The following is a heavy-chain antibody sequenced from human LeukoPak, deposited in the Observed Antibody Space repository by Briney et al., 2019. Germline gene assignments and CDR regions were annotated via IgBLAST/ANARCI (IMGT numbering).Heavy chain of an antibody. CDR3: TRHISVTGTGFDH. CDR2: IRSKAYSGTT. V-gene: IGHV3-49*04. J-gene: IGHJ4*02. D-gene: IGHD6-19*01. CDR1: GFTFGDYA. Sequence: GGSLRLSCTVSGFTFGDYAMSWVRQAPGKGLEWVGLIRSKAYSGTTEYAASMKGRFTISRDDSRSIAYLLVNSLKTEDTAVYYCTRHISVTGTGFDHWGQGTLVIVSS.